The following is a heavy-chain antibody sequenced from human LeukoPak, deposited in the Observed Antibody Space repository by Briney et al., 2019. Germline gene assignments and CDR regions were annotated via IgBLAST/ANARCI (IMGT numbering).Heavy chain of an antibody. CDR3: ARHHRQIWFGELLRTYYHYGMDV. CDR2: IYPGDSDT. V-gene: IGHV5-51*01. J-gene: IGHJ6*02. Sequence: KHGESLKISCKGSGYSFTSYWIGWVRQMPGKGLEWMGIIYPGDSDTRYSPSFQGQVTISADKSISTAYLQWSSLKASDTAMYYCARHHRQIWFGELLRTYYHYGMDVWGQGTTVTVSS. CDR1: GYSFTSYW. D-gene: IGHD3-10*01.